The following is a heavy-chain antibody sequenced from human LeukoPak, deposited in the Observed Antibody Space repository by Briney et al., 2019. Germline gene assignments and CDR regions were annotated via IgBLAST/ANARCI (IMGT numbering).Heavy chain of an antibody. CDR1: GGSISSYY. J-gene: IGHJ2*01. Sequence: SETLSLTCTVSGGSISSYYWSWIRQPPGKGLEWIGNIYYSGSSNYNPSLKSRVTMSVDTSKNQFSLKLSSVTAADTAVYYCARELSIAVAGTWYFDLWGRGTLVTVSS. CDR3: ARELSIAVAGTWYFDL. CDR2: IYYSGSS. D-gene: IGHD6-19*01. V-gene: IGHV4-59*12.